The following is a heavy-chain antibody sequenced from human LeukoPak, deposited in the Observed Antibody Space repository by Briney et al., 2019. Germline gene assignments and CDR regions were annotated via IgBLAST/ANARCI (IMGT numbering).Heavy chain of an antibody. V-gene: IGHV4-34*01. J-gene: IGHJ4*02. CDR3: ARDKGATAFFDY. D-gene: IGHD1-26*01. Sequence: SETLSLTCAVYGGSFSGYYWSWIRQPPGKGLEWIGEINHSGSTNYNPSLKSRVTISVDTSKKQFSLKLSSVTAADTAVYYCARDKGATAFFDYWGQGTLVTVSS. CDR1: GGSFSGYY. CDR2: INHSGST.